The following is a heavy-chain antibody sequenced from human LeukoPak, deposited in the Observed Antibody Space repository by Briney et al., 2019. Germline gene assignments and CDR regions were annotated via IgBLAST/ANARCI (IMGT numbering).Heavy chain of an antibody. J-gene: IGHJ6*02. V-gene: IGHV3-21*01. CDR3: AIDSRTVYYYYGTDV. Sequence: GVSLRLSCVASGFSFNRYAMTWVRQAPGKGLEWVSSISGSNSDISYADSVKGRFTISRDNAKNSLYLQMHSVRAEDTAVYYCAIDSRTVYYYYGTDVWSQGTTVTVSS. CDR1: GFSFNRYA. CDR2: ISGSNSDI.